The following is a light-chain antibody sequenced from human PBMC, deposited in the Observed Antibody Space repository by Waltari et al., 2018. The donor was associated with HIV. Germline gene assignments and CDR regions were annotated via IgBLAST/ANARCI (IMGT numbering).Light chain of an antibody. Sequence: EIVLAQSPGSLSLSPGEGATLSCRASQSVIGNYLAWSQQKAGQAPRLLIYGTTRRAPGIPDRFSGSGSGTDFTLIVSRLEPEDFAVYYCQQYAGSPPTFGQGTNVEIK. CDR1: QSVIGNY. V-gene: IGKV3-20*01. J-gene: IGKJ1*01. CDR2: GTT. CDR3: QQYAGSPPT.